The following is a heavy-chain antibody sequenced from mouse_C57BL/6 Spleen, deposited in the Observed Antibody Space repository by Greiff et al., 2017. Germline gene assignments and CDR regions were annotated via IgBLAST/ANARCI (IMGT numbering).Heavy chain of an antibody. J-gene: IGHJ4*01. CDR1: GFTFTDYY. CDR3: ARLLYAMDY. V-gene: IGHV7-3*01. D-gene: IGHD1-1*01. Sequence: EVQRVESGGGLVQPGGSLSLSCAASGFTFTDYYMSWVRQPPGKALEWLGFIRNKANGYTTEYSSSVKGRFTISRDNSQSILYLRMNALVAEDSATDYCARLLYAMDYWGQGTSVTVSS. CDR2: IRNKANGYTT.